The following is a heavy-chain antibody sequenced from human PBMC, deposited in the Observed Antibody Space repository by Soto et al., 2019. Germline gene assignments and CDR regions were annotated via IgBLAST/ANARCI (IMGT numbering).Heavy chain of an antibody. CDR3: ARGEMATGFDY. V-gene: IGHV3-30*04. CDR2: ISYDGSNK. CDR1: GFTFSSYA. Sequence: GGSLRLSCAASGFTFSSYAMHWVRQAPGKGLEWVAVISYDGSNKYYADSVKGRFTISRDNSKNTLYLQMNSLRAEDTAVYYCARGEMATGFDYWGQGTLVTVSS. J-gene: IGHJ4*02. D-gene: IGHD5-12*01.